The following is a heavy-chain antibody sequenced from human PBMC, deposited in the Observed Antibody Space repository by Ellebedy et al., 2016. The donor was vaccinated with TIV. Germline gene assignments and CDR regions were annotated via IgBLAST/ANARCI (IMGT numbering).Heavy chain of an antibody. D-gene: IGHD3-22*01. CDR2: INAGNGNT. Sequence: AASVKVSCKASGYTFTTYAMHWVRQAPGQRLEWMGWINAGNGNTNYAQKLQGRVTMTTDTSTSTAYMELSSLRSEDTAVYYCASARNYYDSSGYYQKSYGMDVWGQGTTVTVSS. V-gene: IGHV1-3*01. J-gene: IGHJ6*02. CDR3: ASARNYYDSSGYYQKSYGMDV. CDR1: GYTFTTYA.